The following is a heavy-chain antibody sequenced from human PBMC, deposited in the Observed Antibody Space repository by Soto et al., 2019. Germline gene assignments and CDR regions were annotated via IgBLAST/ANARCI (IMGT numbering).Heavy chain of an antibody. CDR1: DYTFTNYG. CDR3: ARVNAIAGRLGYGMDV. CDR2: ISAYNGNT. Sequence: QVQLVQSGAEVKKPGASVKVSCKASDYTFTNYGISWVRQAPGEGLEWMGWISAYNGNTNYAQKLQGRVTMTTDTSTATAYMELRSLRSDDTAVYYCARVNAIAGRLGYGMDVWGQGTTVTVSS. V-gene: IGHV1-18*01. D-gene: IGHD2-8*01. J-gene: IGHJ6*02.